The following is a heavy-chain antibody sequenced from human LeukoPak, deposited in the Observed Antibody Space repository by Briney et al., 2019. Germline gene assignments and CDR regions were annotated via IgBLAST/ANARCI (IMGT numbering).Heavy chain of an antibody. Sequence: GRSLRLSCAASGFTFSGYAMHWVRQAPGKGLEWVAVISYDGSNQYNADSVKGRFSISRDNSKSTLYLQMNSLRAEDTAVYYCARGTYYSSSWYDRFDYWGQGTLVTVS. V-gene: IGHV3-30-3*01. CDR3: ARGTYYSSSWYDRFDY. D-gene: IGHD6-13*01. CDR2: ISYDGSNQ. J-gene: IGHJ4*02. CDR1: GFTFSGYA.